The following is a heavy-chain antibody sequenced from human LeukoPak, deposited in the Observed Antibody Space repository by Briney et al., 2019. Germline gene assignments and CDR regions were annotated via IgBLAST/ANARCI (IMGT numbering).Heavy chain of an antibody. CDR1: GYTFTSYG. Sequence: ASVYVSCKASGYTFTSYGISWVRQAPGQGLEWMGGIIAYNGNTNYAQKLQGRVTMTTDTSTSTAYMELRRLRSDDTAVYYCARDADWYFDLWGRGTLVTVSS. J-gene: IGHJ2*01. V-gene: IGHV1-18*01. CDR2: IIAYNGNT. CDR3: ARDADWYFDL.